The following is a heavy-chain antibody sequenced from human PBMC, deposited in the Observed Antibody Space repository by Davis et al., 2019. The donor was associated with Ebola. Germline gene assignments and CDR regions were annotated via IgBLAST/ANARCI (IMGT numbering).Heavy chain of an antibody. Sequence: ASVKVSCKASGYTFTSYDINWVRQATGQGLEWMGWMNPNSGNTGYAQKFQGRVTMTRNTSISTAYMELSSLRSEDTAVYYCATRSGLGYCSGGSCYPGWFDPWGQGTLVTVSS. CDR3: ATRSGLGYCSGGSCYPGWFDP. J-gene: IGHJ5*02. CDR2: MNPNSGNT. V-gene: IGHV1-8*01. CDR1: GYTFTSYD. D-gene: IGHD2-15*01.